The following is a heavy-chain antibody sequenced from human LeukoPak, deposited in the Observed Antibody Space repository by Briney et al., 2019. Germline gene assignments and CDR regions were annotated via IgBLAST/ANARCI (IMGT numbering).Heavy chain of an antibody. D-gene: IGHD3-10*01. Sequence: GGSLRLSCAASGFTFDDYAMHWVRQAPGKGLVWVSRINSDGSSTSYADSVKGRFTISRDNAKNTLYLQMNSLRVEDTAVYYCAKEGYYGSGRYFNWFDPWGQGNLVTVSS. CDR2: INSDGSST. V-gene: IGHV3-74*01. J-gene: IGHJ5*02. CDR3: AKEGYYGSGRYFNWFDP. CDR1: GFTFDDYA.